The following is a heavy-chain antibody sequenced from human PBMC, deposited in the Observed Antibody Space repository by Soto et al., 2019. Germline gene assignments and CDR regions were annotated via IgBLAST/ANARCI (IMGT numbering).Heavy chain of an antibody. Sequence: GGSLRLSCAASGFTFSDYYMSWIRQAPGKGLEWVSYISSSSSYTNYADSVKGRFTISRDNAKNSLYLQMNSLRAEDTAVYYCARTPASSSWYYFDYWGQGTLVTVSS. CDR1: GFTFSDYY. CDR3: ARTPASSSWYYFDY. J-gene: IGHJ4*02. V-gene: IGHV3-11*06. D-gene: IGHD6-13*01. CDR2: ISSSSSYT.